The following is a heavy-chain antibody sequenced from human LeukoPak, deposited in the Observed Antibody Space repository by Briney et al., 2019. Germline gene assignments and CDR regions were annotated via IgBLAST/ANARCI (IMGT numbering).Heavy chain of an antibody. CDR1: GTSVSSGSYY. J-gene: IGHJ4*02. D-gene: IGHD4-17*01. Sequence: SETLSLTCTVSGTSVSSGSYYWSWVRQPPGKRLEWIGFVYYSGTTNYNPSLKSRVTISLDTSKNQFSVKLSSVTAADTAVYYCASPVRDFWGQGTLVTVSS. V-gene: IGHV4-61*01. CDR2: VYYSGTT. CDR3: ASPVRDF.